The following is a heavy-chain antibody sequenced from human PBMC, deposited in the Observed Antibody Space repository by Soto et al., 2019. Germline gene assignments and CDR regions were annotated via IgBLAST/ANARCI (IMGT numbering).Heavy chain of an antibody. J-gene: IGHJ4*02. CDR3: AREPDIVVVVAPFDY. D-gene: IGHD2-15*01. CDR1: GFTFSSYS. Sequence: PGGSLRLSCAASGFTFSSYSMNWVRQAPGKGLEWVSYISSSSSTIYYADSVKGRFTISRDNAKNSLYLQMNSLRAEDTAVYYCAREPDIVVVVAPFDYWGQGTLVTVSS. V-gene: IGHV3-48*01. CDR2: ISSSSSTI.